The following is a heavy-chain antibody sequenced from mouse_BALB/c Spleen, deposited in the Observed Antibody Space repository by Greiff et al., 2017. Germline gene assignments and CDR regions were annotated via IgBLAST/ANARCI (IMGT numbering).Heavy chain of an antibody. V-gene: IGHV3-6*02. CDR1: GYSITSGYY. J-gene: IGHJ2*01. Sequence: EVKLQESGPGLVKPSQSLSLTCSVTGYSITSGYYWNWIRQFPGNKLEWMGYISYDGSNNYNPSLKNRISITRDTSKNQFFLKLNSVTTEDTATYYCARDYYYGSSPYFDYWGQGTTLTVSS. CDR3: ARDYYYGSSPYFDY. D-gene: IGHD1-1*01. CDR2: ISYDGSN.